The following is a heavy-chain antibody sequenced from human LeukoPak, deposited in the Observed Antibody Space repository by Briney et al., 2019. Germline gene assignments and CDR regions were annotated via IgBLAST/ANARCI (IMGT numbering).Heavy chain of an antibody. J-gene: IGHJ4*02. CDR2: ITHSGST. Sequence: SETLSLTCAVYGGSFSGYYWNWIRQPPGKGLEWIGEITHSGSTNYNPSLKSRITISVDTSKNQFSLKLSSVTAADTAVYYCARDEVGASYWGQGTLVTVSS. CDR1: GGSFSGYY. CDR3: ARDEVGASY. D-gene: IGHD1-26*01. V-gene: IGHV4-34*01.